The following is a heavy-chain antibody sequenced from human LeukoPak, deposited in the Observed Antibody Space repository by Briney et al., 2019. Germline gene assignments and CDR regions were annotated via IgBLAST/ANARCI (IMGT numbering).Heavy chain of an antibody. Sequence: SETLSLTCTVSGGSISSYYWSWIRQPPGKGLEWIGYIYYSGSTNYNPSLKSRVTISVDTSKNQFSLKLSSVTAADTAVYYCARDAPSYGPGSYIFGYWGQGTLVTVSS. CDR3: ARDAPSYGPGSYIFGY. D-gene: IGHD3-10*01. V-gene: IGHV4-59*01. CDR2: IYYSGST. CDR1: GGSISSYY. J-gene: IGHJ4*02.